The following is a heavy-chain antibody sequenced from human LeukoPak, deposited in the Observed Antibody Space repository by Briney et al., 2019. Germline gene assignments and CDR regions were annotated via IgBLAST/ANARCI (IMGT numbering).Heavy chain of an antibody. CDR1: GGSISSYY. D-gene: IGHD2-2*01. CDR3: ARDRVVVPAARNWFDP. CDR2: IYTSGST. V-gene: IGHV4-4*07. Sequence: SETLSLTCTVSGGSISSYYWSWIRQPAGKGLEWIGRIYTSGSTDYNPSLKSRVTMSVDTSKNQFSLKLSSVTAADTAVYYCARDRVVVPAARNWFDPWGQGTLVTVSS. J-gene: IGHJ5*02.